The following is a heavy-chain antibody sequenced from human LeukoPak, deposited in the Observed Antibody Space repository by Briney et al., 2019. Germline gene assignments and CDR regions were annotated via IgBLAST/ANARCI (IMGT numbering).Heavy chain of an antibody. J-gene: IGHJ5*02. CDR3: ARDSSSWFGGWFDP. CDR1: GGSISSYY. V-gene: IGHV4-4*07. Sequence: SETLSLTCTVSGGSISSYYWSWIRQPAGKGLEWIGRIYTSGSTNYNPSLKSRVTISVDTSKNQFSLKLSSVTAADTAVYYCARDSSSWFGGWFDPWGQGTLVTVSS. CDR2: IYTSGST. D-gene: IGHD6-13*01.